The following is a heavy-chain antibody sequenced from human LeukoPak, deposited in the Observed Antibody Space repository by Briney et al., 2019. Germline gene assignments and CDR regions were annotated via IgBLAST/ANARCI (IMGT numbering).Heavy chain of an antibody. J-gene: IGHJ4*02. CDR3: AKDTSIGKYCTNGVCSPFDY. V-gene: IGHV3-23*01. D-gene: IGHD2-8*01. CDR1: GFTFSSYA. CDR2: ISDSGDYT. Sequence: GGSLTLSCAGSGFTFSSYAMSWVRQAPGQGLEWVSVISDSGDYTSYADSVRGRFTISRDNSRNTLYLQMISLRPEDTAVYYCAKDTSIGKYCTNGVCSPFDYWGQGNPVTVSS.